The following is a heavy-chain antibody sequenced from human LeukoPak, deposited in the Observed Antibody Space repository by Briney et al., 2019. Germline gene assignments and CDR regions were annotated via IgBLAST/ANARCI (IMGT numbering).Heavy chain of an antibody. D-gene: IGHD6-13*01. Sequence: ASVKVSCKASGYTFTDYYMYWVRQAPGQGLEWMGWINPNSGDTKYAQKFQGRVTLTRDTSISTAYMELSRLRSDDTAVYYCAAAYSNNWGQGTLVTVSS. J-gene: IGHJ4*02. CDR1: GYTFTDYY. CDR2: INPNSGDT. CDR3: AAAYSNN. V-gene: IGHV1-2*02.